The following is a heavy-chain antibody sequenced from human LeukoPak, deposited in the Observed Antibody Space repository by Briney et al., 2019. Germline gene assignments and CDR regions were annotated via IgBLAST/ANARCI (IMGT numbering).Heavy chain of an antibody. CDR2: IYYSGST. CDR1: GGSISSSSYY. D-gene: IGHD2-15*01. V-gene: IGHV4-39*01. Sequence: PSETLSLTCTVSGGSISSSSYYWGWIRQPPGTGLEWIGSIYYSGSTYYNPSLKSRVTISVGTSKNQFSLKLSSVTAADTAVYYCADSIRYYYYYYMDVWGKGTTVTVSS. CDR3: ADSIRYYYYYYMDV. J-gene: IGHJ6*03.